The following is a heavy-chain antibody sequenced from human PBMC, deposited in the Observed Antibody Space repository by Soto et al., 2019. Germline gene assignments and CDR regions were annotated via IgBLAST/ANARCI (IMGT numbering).Heavy chain of an antibody. CDR1: GGSFSGYY. V-gene: IGHV4-34*01. D-gene: IGHD6-19*01. CDR3: ARGRQWLIRSLFDY. CDR2: INHSGST. J-gene: IGHJ4*02. Sequence: QVQLQQWSVGLLKPSETLSLTCAVYGGSFSGYYWSWIRQPPGKGLEWIGEINHSGSTNYNPSLKSRVTISVDTSKNQFSLTLSSVTAADTAVYYCARGRQWLIRSLFDYWGQGTLVTVSS.